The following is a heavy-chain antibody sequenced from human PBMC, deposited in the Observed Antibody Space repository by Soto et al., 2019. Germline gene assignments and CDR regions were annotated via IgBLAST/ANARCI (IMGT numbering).Heavy chain of an antibody. J-gene: IGHJ6*03. CDR2: IYSSWST. D-gene: IGHD2-2*01. V-gene: IGHV4-31*03. CDR3: ASAIVVPATIKYYYYYMDV. CDR1: GGSISSGGYY. Sequence: SETLSLTCTVSGGSISSGGYYWSWIRQHPGKGLEWIGYIYSSWSTYYNPSLKSRVTISVDTSKNQFSLKLSSVTAADTAVYYCASAIVVPATIKYYYYYMDVWGKGTTVTVSS.